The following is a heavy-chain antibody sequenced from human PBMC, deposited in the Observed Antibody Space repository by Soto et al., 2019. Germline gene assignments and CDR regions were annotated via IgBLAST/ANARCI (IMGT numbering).Heavy chain of an antibody. CDR1: GGTFSSYT. V-gene: IGHV1-69*02. J-gene: IGHJ4*02. D-gene: IGHD2-2*02. CDR2: IIPFLGIA. Sequence: QVQLVQSGAEVKKPGSSVKVSCKASGGTFSSYTISWVRQAPGQGLEWMGRIIPFLGIANYAQKFQGRVTITADKSTSTAYMELSSLRSEDTAVYYCARITGCSSTSCYNYWGQGTLVTVSS. CDR3: ARITGCSSTSCYNY.